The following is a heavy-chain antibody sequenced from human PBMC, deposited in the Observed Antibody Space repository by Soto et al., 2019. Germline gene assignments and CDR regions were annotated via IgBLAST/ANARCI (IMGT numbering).Heavy chain of an antibody. CDR1: GFAFSDYY. Sequence: QVQLVQSGGGLVKPGGSLTLSCAASGFAFSDYYMTWIRQAPGKGLEWVSSLSNSGTYTNYADSVKGRFITSRDNAKNSLFLHLNSLRAEDTAVYFCARDRYVFDYWGPGALVTVSS. CDR2: LSNSGTYT. J-gene: IGHJ4*02. D-gene: IGHD3-16*01. CDR3: ARDRYVFDY. V-gene: IGHV3-11*05.